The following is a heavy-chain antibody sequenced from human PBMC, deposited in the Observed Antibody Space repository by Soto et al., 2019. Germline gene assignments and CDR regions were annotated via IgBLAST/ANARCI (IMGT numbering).Heavy chain of an antibody. V-gene: IGHV5-51*01. D-gene: IGHD3-9*01. Sequence: GESLKISCKGSGYSFTSYWIGWVRQMPGKGLEWMGIIYPGDSDTRYSPSFQGQVTISADKSISTAYLQWSSLKASDTAMYYCARPAKGLKRYFDWLLNDYWGQGTLVTVSS. CDR2: IYPGDSDT. CDR1: GYSFTSYW. J-gene: IGHJ4*02. CDR3: ARPAKGLKRYFDWLLNDY.